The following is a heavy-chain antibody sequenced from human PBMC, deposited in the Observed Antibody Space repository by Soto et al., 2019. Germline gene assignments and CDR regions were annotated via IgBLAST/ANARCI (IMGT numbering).Heavy chain of an antibody. Sequence: ASVKVSCKASGYTFTGYYMHWVRQAPGQGLEWMGWINPNSGGTNYAQKFQGWVTMTRDTSISTAYMELSRLRSDDTAVYYCARGGVTPEEFYYYMDVWGKGTTVTVSS. CDR2: INPNSGGT. CDR3: ARGGVTPEEFYYYMDV. D-gene: IGHD2-21*02. CDR1: GYTFTGYY. V-gene: IGHV1-2*04. J-gene: IGHJ6*03.